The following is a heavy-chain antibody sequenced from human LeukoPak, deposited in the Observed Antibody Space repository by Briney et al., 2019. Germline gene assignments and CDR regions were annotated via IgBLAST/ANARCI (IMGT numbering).Heavy chain of an antibody. J-gene: IGHJ4*02. V-gene: IGHV1-2*02. D-gene: IGHD1-7*01. CDR3: ARGGQSITGTTSWFDY. CDR1: GYTFTGYY. CDR2: INPNSGGT. Sequence: ASVKVSCKAPGYTFTGYYMHWVRQAPGQGLEWMGWINPNSGGTNYAQKFQGRVTMTRDTSTSTAYMELSRLRSDDTAVYYCARGGQSITGTTSWFDYWGQGTLVTVSS.